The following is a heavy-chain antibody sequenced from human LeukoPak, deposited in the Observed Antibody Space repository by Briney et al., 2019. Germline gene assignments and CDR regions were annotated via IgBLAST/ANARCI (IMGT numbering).Heavy chain of an antibody. J-gene: IGHJ4*02. D-gene: IGHD4-17*01. CDR3: ASRTVGDYPYFDH. CDR2: IKQDGSEK. Sequence: GSLRLSCAASGFTFSSYWMSWVRQAPGKGLEWVANIKQDGSEKYYVDSVKGRFTISRDNSKNTLYLQMNSLRVADTAVYYCASRTVGDYPYFDHWGQGTLVIVSS. CDR1: GFTFSSYW. V-gene: IGHV3-7*01.